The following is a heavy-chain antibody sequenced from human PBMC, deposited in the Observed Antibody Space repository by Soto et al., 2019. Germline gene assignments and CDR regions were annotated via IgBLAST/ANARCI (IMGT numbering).Heavy chain of an antibody. CDR1: GFTFSSYA. CDR2: IRASNSNT. CDR3: ARGNPPFWSGYSMDV. J-gene: IGHJ6*02. V-gene: IGHV3-23*01. D-gene: IGHD3-3*01. Sequence: EVQLLESGGGLVQPGGSLGLSCAASGFTFSSYAMSWVRLAPGKGLEWVSAIRASNSNTYYANSVQGRFTISRDNSKNTLYLKMSSLRAEDTAVYYCARGNPPFWSGYSMDVWGQGTTVTVSS.